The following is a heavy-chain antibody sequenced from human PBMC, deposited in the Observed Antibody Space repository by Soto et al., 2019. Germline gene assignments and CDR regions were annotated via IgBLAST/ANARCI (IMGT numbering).Heavy chain of an antibody. V-gene: IGHV3-33*01. Sequence: QVQLVESGGGVVQPGRSLRLSCAASGFTFSSYGMHWVRQAPGKGLEWVAVIWYDGSNKYYADSVKGRFTISRDNSKNTXYXXMNSLRAEDTAVYYCARGYCSGGSCYWATIAILDYWGQGTLVTVSS. CDR2: IWYDGSNK. D-gene: IGHD2-15*01. CDR1: GFTFSSYG. CDR3: ARGYCSGGSCYWATIAILDY. J-gene: IGHJ4*02.